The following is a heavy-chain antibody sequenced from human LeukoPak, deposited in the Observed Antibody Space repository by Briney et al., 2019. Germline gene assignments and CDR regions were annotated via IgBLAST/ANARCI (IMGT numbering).Heavy chain of an antibody. V-gene: IGHV3-30*03. CDR3: ARDARGVYDSSGYYD. CDR1: GFTFSTYG. J-gene: IGHJ4*02. CDR2: ISNDGSNK. D-gene: IGHD3-22*01. Sequence: PGRSLRLSCAASGFTFSTYGMHWVRQAPGKGLEWVALISNDGSNKYYADSVKGRFTISRDNSKNTLYLQMNSLRAEDTAVYYCARDARGVYDSSGYYDWGQGTLVTVSS.